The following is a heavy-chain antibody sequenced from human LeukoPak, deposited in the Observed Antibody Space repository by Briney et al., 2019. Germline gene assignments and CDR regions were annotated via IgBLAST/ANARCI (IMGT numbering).Heavy chain of an antibody. CDR3: ARAGQGYYYDTSAYYFDY. Sequence: ASVKVSCRASGYTFTNFGISWVRPAPGQGLAWIAWISAYNGNPTYAQKLQGRVTVTTDTSTNTAYMELRSLTSDDTAVYFCARAGQGYYYDTSAYYFDYWGQGTLVTVSS. CDR1: GYTFTNFG. CDR2: ISAYNGNP. D-gene: IGHD3-22*01. J-gene: IGHJ4*02. V-gene: IGHV1-18*01.